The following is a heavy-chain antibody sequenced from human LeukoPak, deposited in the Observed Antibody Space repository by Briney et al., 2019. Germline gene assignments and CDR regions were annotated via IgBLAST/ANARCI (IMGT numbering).Heavy chain of an antibody. J-gene: IGHJ4*02. CDR2: INYSGST. CDR3: ARLPIPGDYVH. Sequence: PSETLSLTCSVYGGSISSSSYYWGWIRQPPGKGLEWIGSINYSGSTYYNPSLKSRVTISVDTSKNQFSLKLSSVTAADTAVYYCARLPIPGDYVHWGQGTLVTVSS. V-gene: IGHV4-39*01. D-gene: IGHD4-17*01. CDR1: GGSISSSSYY.